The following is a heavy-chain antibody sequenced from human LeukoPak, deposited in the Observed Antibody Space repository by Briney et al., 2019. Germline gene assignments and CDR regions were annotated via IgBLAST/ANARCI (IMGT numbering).Heavy chain of an antibody. CDR3: AKGRILDY. CDR2: ISGSGDST. Sequence: GGSLRLSCAASGFTFDDYAMHWVRQVPGKGLEWVSYISGSGDSTDYADSVKGRFTISRDNSKNTLFLQINSLRAEDTAVYYCAKGRILDYWGQGTLVTVSS. J-gene: IGHJ4*02. CDR1: GFTFDDYA. D-gene: IGHD2-15*01. V-gene: IGHV3-23*01.